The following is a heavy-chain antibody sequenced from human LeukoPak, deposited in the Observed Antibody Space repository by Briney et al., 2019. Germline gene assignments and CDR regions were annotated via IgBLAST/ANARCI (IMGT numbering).Heavy chain of an antibody. Sequence: GGSLRLSCAASGFTFSSYSMNWVRQPPGKGLEWVSSISSSSYIYYADSVKGRFTISRDNAKNSLYLQMNSLRAEDTAVYYCARDIPGLTVTTPTPGDYWGQGTLVTVSS. V-gene: IGHV3-21*01. D-gene: IGHD4-17*01. J-gene: IGHJ4*02. CDR3: ARDIPGLTVTTPTPGDY. CDR2: ISSSSYI. CDR1: GFTFSSYS.